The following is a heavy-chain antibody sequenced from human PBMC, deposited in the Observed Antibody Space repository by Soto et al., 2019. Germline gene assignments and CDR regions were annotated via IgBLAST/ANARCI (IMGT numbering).Heavy chain of an antibody. V-gene: IGHV1-58*01. J-gene: IGHJ6*02. CDR3: AAESGCSSTSCGIGYYYYYGMDV. CDR1: GFTFTSSA. CDR2: MVVGSGNT. D-gene: IGHD2-2*01. Sequence: WASVMVSCKAYGFTFTSSAVQWVRQARGQRLEWIGWMVVGSGNTNYAQKFQERVTITRDMSTSTAYMELSSLRSEDTAVYYCAAESGCSSTSCGIGYYYYYGMDVWGQGTTVTVSS.